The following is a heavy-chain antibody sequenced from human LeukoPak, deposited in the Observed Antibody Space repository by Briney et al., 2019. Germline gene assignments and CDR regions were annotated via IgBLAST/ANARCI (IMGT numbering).Heavy chain of an antibody. Sequence: ASVKVSCKASGYTFTGYYMRWVRQAPGQGLEWMGRINPNSGGTNYAQKFQGRVTMTRDTSISTAYMELSRLRSDDTAVYYCARIPSICSGGSCPVDYWGQGTLVTVFS. CDR1: GYTFTGYY. V-gene: IGHV1-2*06. CDR3: ARIPSICSGGSCPVDY. D-gene: IGHD2-15*01. CDR2: INPNSGGT. J-gene: IGHJ4*02.